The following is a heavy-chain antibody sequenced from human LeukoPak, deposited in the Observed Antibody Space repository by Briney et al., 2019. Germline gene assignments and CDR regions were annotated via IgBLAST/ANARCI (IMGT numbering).Heavy chain of an antibody. J-gene: IGHJ4*02. CDR3: ARATYYYDSSGYYYFDY. CDR1: GGSISSYY. D-gene: IGHD3-22*01. CDR2: IYYSGST. V-gene: IGHV4-59*01. Sequence: SETLSLTCTVSGGSISSYYWSWIRQPPGKGLEWIGYIYYSGSTNYNPSLKSRVTISVDTSKNQFSLKLSSVTAADTAVYYCARATYYYDSSGYYYFDYWGQCTLVTVSS.